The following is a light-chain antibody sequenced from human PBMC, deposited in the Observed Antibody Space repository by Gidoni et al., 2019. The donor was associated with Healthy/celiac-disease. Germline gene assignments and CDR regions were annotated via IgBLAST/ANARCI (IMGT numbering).Light chain of an antibody. J-gene: IGLJ2*01. V-gene: IGLV3-21*04. CDR2: YDS. CDR3: QVWDSSSDHRHVV. Sequence: SYVLTQPPAVSVAPGKTARITCGGNNIGSKSVTWYQQKPGQAPVLVIYYDSDRPSGIPELFSGSNSGNTATLTISRVEAGDEADYYCQVWDSSSDHRHVVFGGGTKLTVL. CDR1: NIGSKS.